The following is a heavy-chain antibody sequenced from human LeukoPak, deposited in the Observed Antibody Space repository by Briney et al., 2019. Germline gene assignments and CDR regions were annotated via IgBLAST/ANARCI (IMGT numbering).Heavy chain of an antibody. CDR3: AKDRAYYDSSGYVPS. CDR2: ISYDGSNK. D-gene: IGHD3-22*01. V-gene: IGHV3-30*18. Sequence: PGRSLRLSCAASGFTFSSYGMHWVRQAPGKGLEWVAVISYDGSNKYYADSVKGRFTISRDNSKNTLYLQMNSPRAEDTAVYYCAKDRAYYDSSGYVPSWGQETLVTVSS. CDR1: GFTFSSYG. J-gene: IGHJ5*02.